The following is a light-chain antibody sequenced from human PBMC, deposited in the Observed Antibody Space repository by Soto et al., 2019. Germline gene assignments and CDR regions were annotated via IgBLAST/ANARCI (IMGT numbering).Light chain of an antibody. CDR3: QQYYSTPFT. CDR2: WAS. CDR1: QSFLYSSNNKNY. J-gene: IGKJ3*01. V-gene: IGKV4-1*01. Sequence: IVMTQSPDSLAVSLGERATINCKSSQSFLYSSNNKNYLAWYQQKPGQPPKLLIYWASTRESGVPDRFSGSGSGTDFTLTISSLQAEDVAVYYCQQYYSTPFTFGPGTKVDIK.